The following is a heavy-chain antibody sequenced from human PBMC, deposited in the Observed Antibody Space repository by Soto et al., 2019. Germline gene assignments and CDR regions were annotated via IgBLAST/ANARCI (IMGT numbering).Heavy chain of an antibody. CDR3: ATLLVSGTAMAANNDY. J-gene: IGHJ4*02. CDR1: GXTFTSYA. Sequence: GASVKVSCKASGXTFTSYAMHWGRQAPGQRLEWMGWINAGNGNTKYSQKFQGRVTITRDASASTAYMELSSLRSEDTAVYYCATLLVSGTAMAANNDYWGQGTLVTVSS. V-gene: IGHV1-3*01. D-gene: IGHD5-18*01. CDR2: INAGNGNT.